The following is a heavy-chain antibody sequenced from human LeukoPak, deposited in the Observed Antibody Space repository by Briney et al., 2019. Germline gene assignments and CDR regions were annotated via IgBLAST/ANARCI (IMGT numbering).Heavy chain of an antibody. Sequence: PGGSLRLSCAASGVTVSSNYMSWVRQAPGKGLEWVSVIFSGGTTYYADSVKGRLTISRDSSRNTLHLQMNSLRAEDTAVYYCARSSPPYGDHYYGMDVWGQGTTVIVSS. J-gene: IGHJ6*02. CDR1: GVTVSSNY. V-gene: IGHV3-66*01. CDR2: IFSGGTT. CDR3: ARSSPPYGDHYYGMDV. D-gene: IGHD4-17*01.